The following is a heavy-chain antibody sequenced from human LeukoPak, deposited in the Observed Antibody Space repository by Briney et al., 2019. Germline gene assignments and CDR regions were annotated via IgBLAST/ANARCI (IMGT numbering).Heavy chain of an antibody. CDR3: AREATVEATYYFDY. Sequence: GSLRLSCAASGFTVSSNYMSWIRQPPGKGLEWIGEINHSGSTNYNPSLKSRVTISVDTSKNQFSLKLSSVTAADTAVYYCAREATVEATYYFDYWGQGTLVTVSS. D-gene: IGHD4-17*01. V-gene: IGHV4-34*01. CDR2: INHSGST. J-gene: IGHJ4*02. CDR1: GFTVSSNY.